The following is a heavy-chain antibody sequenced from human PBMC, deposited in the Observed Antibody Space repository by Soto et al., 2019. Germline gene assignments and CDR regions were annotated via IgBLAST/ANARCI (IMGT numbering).Heavy chain of an antibody. CDR1: GGSISSGDYY. D-gene: IGHD3-22*01. CDR3: ARLTYYYDSSGPKPDGNAFDI. CDR2: IYYSGST. J-gene: IGHJ3*02. V-gene: IGHV4-30-4*01. Sequence: LSLTCTVSGGSISSGDYYWSWIRQPPGKGLEWIGYIYYSGSTYYNPSLKSRVTISVDTSKNQFSLKLSSVTAADTAVYYCARLTYYYDSSGPKPDGNAFDIWGQGTMVTVSS.